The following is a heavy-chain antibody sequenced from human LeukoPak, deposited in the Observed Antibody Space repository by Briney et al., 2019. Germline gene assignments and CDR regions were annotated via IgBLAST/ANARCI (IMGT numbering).Heavy chain of an antibody. V-gene: IGHV3-30-3*01. Sequence: QPGGSLRLSCATSGFTFSNYFLHWVRQAPGKGLEWVAVISSDGNNKYFSDSVKGRFTISRDNSDNTLYLQMQSLRTEDTAIYYCARGRATYYNDNSGPFDYWGQGTLVTVSS. CDR1: GFTFSNYF. CDR3: ARGRATYYNDNSGPFDY. CDR2: ISSDGNNK. D-gene: IGHD3-22*01. J-gene: IGHJ4*02.